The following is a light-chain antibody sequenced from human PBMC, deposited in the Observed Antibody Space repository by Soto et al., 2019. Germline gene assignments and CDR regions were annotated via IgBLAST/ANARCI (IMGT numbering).Light chain of an antibody. CDR2: GAS. CDR1: QSVSSN. J-gene: IGKJ1*01. CDR3: QQYGNSPKT. V-gene: IGKV3-20*01. Sequence: EIVLTQSPGTLSLSPGERATLSCRASQSVSSNLAWYQQKPGQAPRLLIYGASSRATGIPDGFSGSGSGTDFTLTINRLEPEDFAVYYCQQYGNSPKTFGQGTKVDIK.